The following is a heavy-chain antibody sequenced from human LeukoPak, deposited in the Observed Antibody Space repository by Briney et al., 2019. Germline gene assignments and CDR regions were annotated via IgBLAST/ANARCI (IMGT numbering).Heavy chain of an antibody. V-gene: IGHV3-23*01. CDR3: AKVWFGETYQFDY. CDR1: GFTFSSDA. Sequence: GGSLRLSRAASGFTFSSDAMSWVRQAPGKGLEWVSAISGSGGSTYYADSVKGRFTISRDNSKNTLYLQMNSLRAEDTAVYYCAKVWFGETYQFDYWGQGTLVTVSS. D-gene: IGHD3-10*01. CDR2: ISGSGGST. J-gene: IGHJ4*02.